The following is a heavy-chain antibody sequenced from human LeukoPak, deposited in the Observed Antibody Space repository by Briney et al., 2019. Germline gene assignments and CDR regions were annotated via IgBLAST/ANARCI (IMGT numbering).Heavy chain of an antibody. CDR1: GGSFSGYY. D-gene: IGHD2-8*01. J-gene: IGHJ4*02. Sequence: SETLSLTCAVYGGSFSGYYWSWIRQPPGKGLEWIGEINHSGSTNYNPSLKSRVTISVDTSKNQFSLKLSSVTAADTAVYYCASDDCTNGVCLGDWGQGTLVTVSS. CDR2: INHSGST. V-gene: IGHV4-34*01. CDR3: ASDDCTNGVCLGD.